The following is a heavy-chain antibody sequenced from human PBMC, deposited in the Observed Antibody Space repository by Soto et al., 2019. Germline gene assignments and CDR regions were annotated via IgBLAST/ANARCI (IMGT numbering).Heavy chain of an antibody. J-gene: IGHJ4*02. V-gene: IGHV3-23*01. CDR2: FSGGRDTT. Sequence: EVQLLESGGGLAQPGGSLRLSCAATGFKFTSYAMSWVRQAPGQRLEWVATFSGGRDTTWHADSVKGRFTVSRDSSKNTLSLQMNSLRPEDTALYYCAKATSATCTGSICYSFDYWGQGTLVTVSS. D-gene: IGHD2-21*01. CDR3: AKATSATCTGSICYSFDY. CDR1: GFKFTSYA.